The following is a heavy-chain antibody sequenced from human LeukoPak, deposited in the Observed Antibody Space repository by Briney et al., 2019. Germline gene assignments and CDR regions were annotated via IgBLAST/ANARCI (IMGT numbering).Heavy chain of an antibody. CDR2: ISGSGGST. CDR1: GFTFSSYA. Sequence: GGSLRLSCAASGFTFSSYAMSWVRQAPGKGLGWVSAISGSGGSTYYADSVKGRFTISRDNSKNTLYLQMNSLRAEDTAVYYCAKNLEGDDYDFWSGYYSGGAFDIWGQGTMVTVSS. V-gene: IGHV3-23*01. CDR3: AKNLEGDDYDFWSGYYSGGAFDI. J-gene: IGHJ3*02. D-gene: IGHD3-3*01.